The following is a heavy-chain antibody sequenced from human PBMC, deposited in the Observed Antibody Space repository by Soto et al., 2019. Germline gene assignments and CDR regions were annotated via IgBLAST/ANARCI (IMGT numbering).Heavy chain of an antibody. CDR2: IKQDGSEK. CDR1: GFTFSSYW. J-gene: IGHJ5*02. CDR3: ARDFGTLDNWNSESWFDP. Sequence: PGGSLRLSCAASGFTFSSYWMSWVRQAPGKGLEWVANIKQDGSEKYYVDSVKGRFTISRDNAKNSLYLQMNSLRAEATAVYYCARDFGTLDNWNSESWFDPWGQGTLVTVSS. V-gene: IGHV3-7*01. D-gene: IGHD1-7*01.